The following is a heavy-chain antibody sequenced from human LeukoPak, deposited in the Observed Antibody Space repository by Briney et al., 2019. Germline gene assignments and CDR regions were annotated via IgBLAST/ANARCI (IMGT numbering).Heavy chain of an antibody. D-gene: IGHD6-13*01. Sequence: SETLSLTCTVSGGSISSYYWSWIRQPPGKGMEWIGYIYYSGRTNYNPSLKSRVTISVGTSKNQFSLKLSSVTAADTAVYYCARVGYSSSWYEYYYYGMDVWGQGTTVTVSS. CDR2: IYYSGRT. V-gene: IGHV4-59*01. J-gene: IGHJ6*02. CDR3: ARVGYSSSWYEYYYYGMDV. CDR1: GGSISSYY.